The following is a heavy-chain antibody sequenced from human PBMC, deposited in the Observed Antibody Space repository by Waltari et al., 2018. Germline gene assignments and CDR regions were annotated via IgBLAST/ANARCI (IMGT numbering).Heavy chain of an antibody. D-gene: IGHD1-26*01. CDR2: ISSSSSNI. CDR3: ARGGGIVGAKGFEYFQH. V-gene: IGHV3-48*04. J-gene: IGHJ1*01. CDR1: GFTFSSSS. Sequence: EVQLVESGGGLVQPGGSLRLSCAASGFTFSSSSMNWVRQAPGKGLAWVSYISSSSSNIYYADSVKGRFTIARDNAKNSLYLQMNSLRAEDTAVYYCARGGGIVGAKGFEYFQHWGQGTLVTVSS.